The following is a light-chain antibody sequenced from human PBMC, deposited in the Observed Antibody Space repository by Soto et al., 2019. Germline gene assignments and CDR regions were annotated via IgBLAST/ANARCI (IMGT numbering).Light chain of an antibody. CDR1: RSNIGAGYD. Sequence: QSVLTQPPSVSGAPGQRVTISCTGSRSNIGAGYDVHWYQQLPGTAPKLLIYGNSNRPSGVPDRFSGSKSGTSASLAITGLQAEDEADYYCQSYDSSLSGWVFGGWTKLTVL. CDR3: QSYDSSLSGWV. J-gene: IGLJ2*01. CDR2: GNS. V-gene: IGLV1-40*01.